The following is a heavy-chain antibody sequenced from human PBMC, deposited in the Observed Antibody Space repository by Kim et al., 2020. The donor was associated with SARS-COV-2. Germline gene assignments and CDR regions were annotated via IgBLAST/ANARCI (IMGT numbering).Heavy chain of an antibody. Sequence: GGSLRLSCAASGFTFDDYAMHWVRQAPGKGLEWVSGISWNSGSIGYADSVKGRFTISRDNAKNSLYLQMNSLRAEDTALYYCAKDMEMVPMTAFDIWGQGTMVTVSS. CDR2: ISWNSGSI. V-gene: IGHV3-9*01. D-gene: IGHD3-22*01. J-gene: IGHJ3*02. CDR1: GFTFDDYA. CDR3: AKDMEMVPMTAFDI.